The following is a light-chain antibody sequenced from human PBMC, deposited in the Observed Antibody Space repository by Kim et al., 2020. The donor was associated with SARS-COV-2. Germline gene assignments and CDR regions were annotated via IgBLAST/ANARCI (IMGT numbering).Light chain of an antibody. Sequence: SVDLGRKAKITGGGDNIGDKKVHGYQQKPDQAPGLVIYRDFNRPSGIPERFSGSNSGNTATLTISRAQAGDEADYYCQVWDTTSAVFGGGTQLTVL. CDR3: QVWDTTSAV. V-gene: IGLV3-9*01. J-gene: IGLJ3*02. CDR1: NIGDKK. CDR2: RDF.